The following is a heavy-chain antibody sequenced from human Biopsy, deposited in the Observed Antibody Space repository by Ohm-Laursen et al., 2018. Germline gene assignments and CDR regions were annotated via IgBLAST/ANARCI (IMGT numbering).Heavy chain of an antibody. Sequence: GTLSLTCRVSGGSTNDYFWSWIRQPAGETLEWIGRIYSSGGSSYNPSLKCRISMSMDTSNNQSSLTLTSVTAADTAVYYCARTPGKAVAGRFLDLWGRGTLVTVSS. D-gene: IGHD6-19*01. CDR1: GGSTNDYF. CDR3: ARTPGKAVAGRFLDL. CDR2: IYSSGGS. V-gene: IGHV4-4*07. J-gene: IGHJ2*01.